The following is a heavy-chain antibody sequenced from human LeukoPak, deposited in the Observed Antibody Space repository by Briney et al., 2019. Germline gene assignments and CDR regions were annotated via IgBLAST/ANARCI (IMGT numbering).Heavy chain of an antibody. V-gene: IGHV3-48*03. J-gene: IGHJ4*02. Sequence: GGSLRLSCAASGFTFSYYEMNWVRQAPGKGLERISYLTSHSSTMYYADSVKGRFTISRDNAKNSLYLQMNSLRAEDTAVYYCARDWNYGGTIDYWGQGILVTVSS. CDR1: GFTFSYYE. CDR2: LTSHSSTM. D-gene: IGHD4-23*01. CDR3: ARDWNYGGTIDY.